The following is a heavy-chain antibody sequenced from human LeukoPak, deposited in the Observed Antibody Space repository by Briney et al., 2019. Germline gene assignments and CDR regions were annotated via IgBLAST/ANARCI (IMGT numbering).Heavy chain of an antibody. V-gene: IGHV1-69*13. CDR1: GGTFSSYA. D-gene: IGHD4-11*01. Sequence: SVKVSCKASGGTFSSYAISLVRQAPGQGLEWMGGIISIFGTANYAQKFQGRVTITADESTSTAYMELSSLRSEDTAVYYCARDGPGRTVTTDYWGQGTLVTVSS. CDR3: ARDGPGRTVTTDY. J-gene: IGHJ4*02. CDR2: IISIFGTA.